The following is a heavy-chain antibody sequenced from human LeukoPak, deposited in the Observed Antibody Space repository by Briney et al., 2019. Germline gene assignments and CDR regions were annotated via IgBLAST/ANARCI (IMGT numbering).Heavy chain of an antibody. V-gene: IGHV1-69*05. J-gene: IGHJ4*02. CDR1: GYTFTGYY. D-gene: IGHD4-17*01. CDR3: ARGNYGDYPY. Sequence: ASVKVSCKASGYTFTGYYMHWVRQAPGQGLEWMGGIIPIFGTANYAQKFQGRVTITTDESTSTAYMELSSLRSEDTAVYYCARGNYGDYPYWGQGTLVTVSS. CDR2: IIPIFGTA.